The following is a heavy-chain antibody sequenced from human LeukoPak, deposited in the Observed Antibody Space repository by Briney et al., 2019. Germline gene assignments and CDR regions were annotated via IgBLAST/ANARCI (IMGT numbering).Heavy chain of an antibody. CDR2: INSDGTST. Sequence: PGGSLRLSCAASGFSFSSYWMHWVRQPPGKGLLWVSRINSDGTSTTYADSVKGRFTISRDNAKNTLYLQLNSLRAEDTAVYYCARVGATTFYWGQGTLVTVSS. CDR1: GFSFSSYW. V-gene: IGHV3-74*01. J-gene: IGHJ4*02. D-gene: IGHD1-1*01. CDR3: ARVGATTFY.